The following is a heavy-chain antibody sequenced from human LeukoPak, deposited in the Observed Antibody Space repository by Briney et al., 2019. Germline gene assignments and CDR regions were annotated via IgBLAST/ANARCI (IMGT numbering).Heavy chain of an antibody. CDR3: ARGGSGSYYNSVYYYYGMDV. D-gene: IGHD3-10*01. CDR2: IYSGGST. Sequence: GGSLRLSCAASGFTVSSNYMNWVRQAPGKGLEWVSVIYSGGSTYYADSVKGRFTISRHNSKNTLYLQMNSLRAEDTAVYYCARGGSGSYYNSVYYYYGMDVWGQGTTVTVSS. V-gene: IGHV3-53*04. J-gene: IGHJ6*02. CDR1: GFTVSSNY.